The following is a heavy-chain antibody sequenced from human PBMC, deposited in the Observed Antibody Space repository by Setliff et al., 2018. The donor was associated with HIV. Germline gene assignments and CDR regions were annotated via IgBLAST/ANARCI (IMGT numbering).Heavy chain of an antibody. Sequence: TLSLTCSVSGVSVGSGDYYWHWIRQHPEKALEWIGYIFHSGDTYYNPSLKSRTSMSVDTSKNQFSLELTSLTAAGTAAYYCATRPRIAARPFDYWGQGMLVTVSS. D-gene: IGHD6-6*01. J-gene: IGHJ4*02. CDR2: IFHSGDT. V-gene: IGHV4-31*03. CDR1: GVSVGSGDYY. CDR3: ATRPRIAARPFDY.